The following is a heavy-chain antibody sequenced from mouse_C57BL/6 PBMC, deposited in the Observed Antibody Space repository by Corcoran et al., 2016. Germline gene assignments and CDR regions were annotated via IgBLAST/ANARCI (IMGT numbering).Heavy chain of an antibody. D-gene: IGHD2-3*01. J-gene: IGHJ2*01. Sequence: QIQLVQSGPELKKPGETVKISCKASGYTFTTYGMSWVKQAPGKGLKWMGWINTYSGVPTYADDFKGRFAFSLETSASTAYLQINNLKNEDTATYFCAKDGIYFDYWGQGTTLTVSS. CDR1: GYTFTTYG. CDR3: AKDGIYFDY. V-gene: IGHV9-3*01. CDR2: INTYSGVP.